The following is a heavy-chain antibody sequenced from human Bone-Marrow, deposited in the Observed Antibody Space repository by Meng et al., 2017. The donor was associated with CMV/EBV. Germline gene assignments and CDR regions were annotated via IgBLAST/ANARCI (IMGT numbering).Heavy chain of an antibody. Sequence: VGSLRLSCAASGFTFSSYWMSWVRQAPGKGLEWVANIKQDGSEKYYVDSVKGRFTISRDNAKNSLYLQMNSLRAEDTAVYYCARAGYSSSWPPYYYYYYGMDVWGQGTTVTVSS. CDR2: IKQDGSEK. CDR3: ARAGYSSSWPPYYYYYYGMDV. CDR1: GFTFSSYW. J-gene: IGHJ6*02. D-gene: IGHD6-13*01. V-gene: IGHV3-7*01.